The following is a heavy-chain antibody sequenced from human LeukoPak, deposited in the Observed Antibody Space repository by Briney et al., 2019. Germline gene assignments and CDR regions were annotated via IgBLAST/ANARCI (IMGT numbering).Heavy chain of an antibody. J-gene: IGHJ4*02. CDR2: ISWNSGSI. V-gene: IGHV3-9*03. D-gene: IGHD6-6*01. CDR1: RVTFDDYA. Sequence: PGRSLRLSCAVSRVTFDDYAMHWVRQAPGKGLEWVSGISWNSGSIGYADSVKGRFTISRDNAKNSLYLQMNSLRAEDMALYYCAKDMTPSIAARLPLDYWGQGTLVTVSS. CDR3: AKDMTPSIAARLPLDY.